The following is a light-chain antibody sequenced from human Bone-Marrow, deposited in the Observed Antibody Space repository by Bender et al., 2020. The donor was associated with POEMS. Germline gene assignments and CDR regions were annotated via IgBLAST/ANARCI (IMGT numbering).Light chain of an antibody. Sequence: QSALTQPASVSGSPGQSITISCTGTSSDVGGYNYVSWYQQHPGKAPKLMIYDVSNRPSGVSNRFSGSKSGNTASLTISGLHREDEADYYCSSYAGSYTLVVFGGGTTLTVL. J-gene: IGLJ2*01. CDR2: DVS. CDR3: SSYAGSYTLVV. CDR1: SSDVGGYNY. V-gene: IGLV2-14*01.